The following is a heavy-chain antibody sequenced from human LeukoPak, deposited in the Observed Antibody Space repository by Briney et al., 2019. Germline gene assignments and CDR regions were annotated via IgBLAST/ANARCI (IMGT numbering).Heavy chain of an antibody. D-gene: IGHD3-16*02. V-gene: IGHV1-2*02. CDR2: INPNSGGT. CDR1: GYTFTGYY. Sequence: ASVKVSCKASGYTFTGYYMHWVRQAPGQGLEWMGWINPNSGGTNYAQKFQGRVTMTRDTSISTAYMELSRLRSDDTAVYYCARTPSSYDYIWGSYRYLDYWGQGTLVTVPS. CDR3: ARTPSSYDYIWGSYRYLDY. J-gene: IGHJ4*02.